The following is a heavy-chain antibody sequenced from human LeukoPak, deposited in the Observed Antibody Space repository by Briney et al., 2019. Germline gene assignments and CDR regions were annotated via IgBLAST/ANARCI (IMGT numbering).Heavy chain of an antibody. CDR1: GGSISSYY. CDR3: ARGGRGMATILFFDY. Sequence: PSETLSLTCTVSGGSISSYYWSWIRQPAGKGLEWIGRIYTSGSTNYNPSLKSRVTMSVDTSKNQFSLKLSSVTAADTAVYYCARGGRGMATILFFDYWGQGTLVTVSS. CDR2: IYTSGST. J-gene: IGHJ4*02. D-gene: IGHD5-24*01. V-gene: IGHV4-4*07.